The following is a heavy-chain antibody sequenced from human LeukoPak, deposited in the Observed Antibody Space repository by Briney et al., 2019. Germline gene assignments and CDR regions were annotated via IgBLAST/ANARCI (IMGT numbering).Heavy chain of an antibody. V-gene: IGHV3-48*03. CDR1: EFTFSSYG. CDR2: ISSSGSII. J-gene: IGHJ4*02. Sequence: GGSLRLSCAASEFTFSSYGINWVRQAPGKGLEWVSYISSSGSIIYYSDSVKGRFTISRDNAKNSLFLQMNSLRAEDTAVYYCARGPIDFWGQGTLVTVSS. CDR3: ARGPIDF.